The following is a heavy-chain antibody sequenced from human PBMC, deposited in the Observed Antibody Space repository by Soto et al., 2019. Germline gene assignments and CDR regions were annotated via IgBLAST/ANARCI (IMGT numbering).Heavy chain of an antibody. CDR2: IIPIFGTA. Sequence: QVQLVQSGAEVKKPGSSVKVSCKASGGTFSSYAISWVRQAPGQGLEWMGGIIPIFGTANYAQKFQGRVTITADESTSTAYMELSSLRSEDTAVYYCARPPEGYSSSPYYYYYGMDVWGQGTTVTVSS. CDR1: GGTFSSYA. J-gene: IGHJ6*02. CDR3: ARPPEGYSSSPYYYYYGMDV. V-gene: IGHV1-69*12. D-gene: IGHD6-6*01.